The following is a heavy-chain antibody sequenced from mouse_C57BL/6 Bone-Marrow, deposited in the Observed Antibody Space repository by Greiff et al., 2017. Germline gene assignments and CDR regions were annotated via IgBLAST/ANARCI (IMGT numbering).Heavy chain of an antibody. D-gene: IGHD1-1*01. V-gene: IGHV2-2*01. Sequence: QVQLQQSGPGLVQPSQSLSITCTVSGFSLTSYGVHWVRQSPGKGLEWLGVIWSGGSTDYNAAFISRLSISKDNSKSQVFFKMNSLQADDTAIYYCARLRAFYFDYWGKGTTLTVSS. CDR2: IWSGGST. CDR1: GFSLTSYG. J-gene: IGHJ2*01. CDR3: ARLRAFYFDY.